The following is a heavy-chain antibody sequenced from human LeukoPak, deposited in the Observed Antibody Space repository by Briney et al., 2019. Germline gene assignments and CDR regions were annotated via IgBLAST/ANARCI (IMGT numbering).Heavy chain of an antibody. CDR2: INHSGST. CDR1: GGSFSGYH. D-gene: IGHD6-19*01. J-gene: IGHJ4*02. Sequence: PPETLSLTCGVYGGSFSGYHWSWIRQPPGKGLEWIGEINHSGSTNYNPSLKSRVSISVDTSKNQLSLKLSSVTAADTAVYYCARDAGGGWCDYWGQGTPVTVSS. V-gene: IGHV4-34*01. CDR3: ARDAGGGWCDY.